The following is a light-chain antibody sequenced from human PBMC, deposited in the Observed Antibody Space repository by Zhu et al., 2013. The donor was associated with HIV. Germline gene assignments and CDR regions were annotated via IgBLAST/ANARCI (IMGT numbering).Light chain of an antibody. J-gene: IGKJ2*01. CDR2: AAS. Sequence: AIQMTQSPSSLSASVGDRVTITCRASQGIRNDLGWYQQKPGKAPNLLIYAASTLQSGVPSRFSGSGSGTDFTLTISSLQPEDFATYYCQQCHTYNFGQGTKVETK. CDR3: QQCHTYN. CDR1: QGIRND. V-gene: IGKV1-6*01.